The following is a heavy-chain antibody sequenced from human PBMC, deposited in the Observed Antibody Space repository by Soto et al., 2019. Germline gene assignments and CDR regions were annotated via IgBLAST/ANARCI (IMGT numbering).Heavy chain of an antibody. V-gene: IGHV4-31*03. CDR1: GASISSGGSY. Sequence: QVQLQESGPGLVKPSQTLSLTCTVSGASISSGGSYLSWIRQRPGKGLECIGYIFYSGSFYYTASLKGRVMISPDASKNQFALRLTSVTAADTAVYYCARAPETPPIFGVVRPYFFDYWGQGTLVTVSS. D-gene: IGHD3-3*01. J-gene: IGHJ4*02. CDR2: IFYSGSF. CDR3: ARAPETPPIFGVVRPYFFDY.